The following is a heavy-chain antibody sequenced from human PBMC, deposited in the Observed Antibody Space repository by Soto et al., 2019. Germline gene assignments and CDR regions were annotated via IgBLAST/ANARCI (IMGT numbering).Heavy chain of an antibody. CDR2: IYHSGST. J-gene: IGHJ4*02. V-gene: IGHV4-30-2*01. D-gene: IGHD5-12*01. Sequence: QLQLQESGSGLVKPSQTLSLTCAVSGGSISSGGYSWSWIRQPPGKGLEWIGYIYHSGSTYYNPSPKSGVSTTVDRSKNQFSLKLSSVPAADTAVYYCAAGGGLPRYYWGQGTLVTVAS. CDR1: GGSISSGGYS. CDR3: AAGGGLPRYY.